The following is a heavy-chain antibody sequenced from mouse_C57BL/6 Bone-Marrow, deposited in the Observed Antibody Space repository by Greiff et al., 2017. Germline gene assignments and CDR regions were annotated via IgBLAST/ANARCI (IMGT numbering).Heavy chain of an antibody. D-gene: IGHD2-3*01. J-gene: IGHJ3*01. CDR2: IHPNSGST. CDR1: GYTFTSYW. V-gene: IGHV1-64*01. CDR3: ARVDGYYFSWFDY. Sequence: VKLQQPGAELVKPGASVKLSCKASGYTFTSYWMHWVKQRPGQGLEWIGMIHPNSGSTNYNEKFKSKATLTVDKSSSTAYMQLSSLTSEDSAVYYCARVDGYYFSWFDYWGQGTLVTVSA.